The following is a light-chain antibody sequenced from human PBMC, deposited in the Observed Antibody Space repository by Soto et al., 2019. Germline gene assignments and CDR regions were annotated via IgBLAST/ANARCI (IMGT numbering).Light chain of an antibody. CDR1: SSNIGNNY. CDR2: ENN. J-gene: IGLJ1*01. V-gene: IGLV1-51*02. Sequence: QSVLPQAASVSAAPGQKVTISCSGSSSNIGNNYVSWYQQLPGTAPKLLIYENNKRPSGIPDRFSGSKSGTSATLGITGLQTGDEADYYCGTWDSSLSAYNYVFGTGTKVTVL. CDR3: GTWDSSLSAYNYV.